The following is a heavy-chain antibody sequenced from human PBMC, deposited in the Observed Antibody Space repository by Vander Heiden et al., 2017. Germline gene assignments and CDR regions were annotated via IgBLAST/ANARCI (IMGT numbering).Heavy chain of an antibody. CDR1: GYTFTGYY. V-gene: IGHV1-2*02. CDR2: INPNSGGT. J-gene: IGHJ4*02. D-gene: IGHD4-17*01. Sequence: QLQLVQSGAEVKQPGASVKVPCRASGYTFTGYYMRWVRQAPGQGLEWMGWINPNSGGTNYDKKLHGRITMTRDTSISTAYRELGRLSSEDTAVYYCAREDRVGHDYGDYTIDYWGQGTLVTVSS. CDR3: AREDRVGHDYGDYTIDY.